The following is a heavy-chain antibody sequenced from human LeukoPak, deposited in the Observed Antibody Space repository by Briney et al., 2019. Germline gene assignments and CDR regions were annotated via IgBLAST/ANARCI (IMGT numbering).Heavy chain of an antibody. CDR3: ARAWNYYGSGSYGMNWFDP. D-gene: IGHD3-10*01. V-gene: IGHV4-59*01. CDR1: GGSISSYY. Sequence: SETLSLTCTVSGGSISSYYWSWIRQPPGKGLEWIGYIYYSGSTNYNPSLKSRVTISVDTSKNQFSLKLSSVTAADTAVYYRARAWNYYGSGSYGMNWFDPWGQGTLVTVSS. J-gene: IGHJ5*02. CDR2: IYYSGST.